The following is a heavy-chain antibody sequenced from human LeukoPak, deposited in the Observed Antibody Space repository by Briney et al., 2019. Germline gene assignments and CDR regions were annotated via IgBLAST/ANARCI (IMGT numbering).Heavy chain of an antibody. J-gene: IGHJ4*02. CDR2: IYYSGST. V-gene: IGHV4-59*01. Sequence: SETLSLTCTVSGGSISSYYWSWIRQPPGKGPEWIGYIYYSGSTNYNPSLKSRVTISVDTSKNQFSLKLSSVTAADTAVYYCARRGDYGDYSLDYWGQGTLVTVSS. D-gene: IGHD4-17*01. CDR1: GGSISSYY. CDR3: ARRGDYGDYSLDY.